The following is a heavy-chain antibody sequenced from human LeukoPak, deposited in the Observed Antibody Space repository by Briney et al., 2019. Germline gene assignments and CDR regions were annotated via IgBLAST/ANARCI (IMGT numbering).Heavy chain of an antibody. CDR1: GYTFTNYY. J-gene: IGHJ6*02. D-gene: IGHD3-10*01. CDR3: ARQGYYYGSGSYYYYYYGMDV. CDR2: ISPGDSDA. V-gene: IGHV5-51*01. Sequence: GESLKISCKGSGYTFTNYYIGWVRQTPGKGLEWMGIISPGDSDARYSPSFQGQVTISADKSISTAYLQWSSLKASDTAMYYCARQGYYYGSGSYYYYYYGMDVWGQGTTVTVSS.